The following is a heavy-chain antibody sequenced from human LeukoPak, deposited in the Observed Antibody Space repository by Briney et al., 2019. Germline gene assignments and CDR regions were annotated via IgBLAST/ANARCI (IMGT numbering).Heavy chain of an antibody. CDR2: ISAYNGNT. D-gene: IGHD3-22*01. CDR1: GYTFTSYG. J-gene: IGHJ4*02. Sequence: GASVKVSCKASGYTFTSYGISWVRQAPGQGLEWMGWISAYNGNTNYAQKLQGRVTMTTDTSTSTAYMELRSLRSDDTAVYYRARDQAVWDYDSSAPGSDYWGQGTLVTVSS. V-gene: IGHV1-18*01. CDR3: ARDQAVWDYDSSAPGSDY.